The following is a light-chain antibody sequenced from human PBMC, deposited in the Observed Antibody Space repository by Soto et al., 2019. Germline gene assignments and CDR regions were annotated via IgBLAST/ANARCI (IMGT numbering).Light chain of an antibody. V-gene: IGKV1-5*01. CDR2: DAP. CDR1: QNIYYW. Sequence: IPVTPSPSTLASSLGSKGHIHCPGRQNIYYWLAWDQQMPGKAPNRLIYDAPSLESGVPSRFRGSGSEPEFTLTISGLQPDDFATYYCQQFIDGWTFGQGTKVEIK. CDR3: QQFIDGWT. J-gene: IGKJ1*01.